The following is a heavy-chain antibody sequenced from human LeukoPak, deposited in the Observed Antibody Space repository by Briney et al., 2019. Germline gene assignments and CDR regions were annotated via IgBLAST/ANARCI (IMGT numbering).Heavy chain of an antibody. J-gene: IGHJ2*01. CDR3: TRTTTTADWYFDL. V-gene: IGHV3-74*01. Sequence: GVSLRLSCAVSGFTFSNCWMYWVRQAPGKRLVWVARINSDGSSTTYADSVEGRFTISRDNTKSMLHLQMHSLRVDDSAVYFCTRTTTTADWYFDLWGRGTLVTVSS. CDR2: INSDGSST. D-gene: IGHD1-1*01. CDR1: GFTFSNCW.